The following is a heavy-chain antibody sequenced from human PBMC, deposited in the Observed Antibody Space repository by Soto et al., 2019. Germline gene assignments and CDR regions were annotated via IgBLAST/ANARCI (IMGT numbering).Heavy chain of an antibody. Sequence: QVQLVESGGGVVQPGRSLRLSCAASGFTFSSYAMHWVRQAPGKGLEWVAVISYDGSNKYYADSVKGRFTISRDNSKSTLYLQMNSLRAEDTAVYYCARGGEYYDSSDAFDIWGQGTMVTVSS. D-gene: IGHD3-22*01. CDR3: ARGGEYYDSSDAFDI. J-gene: IGHJ3*02. CDR2: ISYDGSNK. V-gene: IGHV3-30-3*01. CDR1: GFTFSSYA.